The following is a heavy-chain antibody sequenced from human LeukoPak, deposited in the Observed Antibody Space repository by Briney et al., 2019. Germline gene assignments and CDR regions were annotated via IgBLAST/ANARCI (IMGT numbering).Heavy chain of an antibody. CDR2: ISPSGTTM. Sequence: GGSLRLSCAASGLTFSDYGMTWIRQAPGMGLEWVSYISPSGTTMFYADSVKGRFTISRDNAKSSLSLQMNSLRAEDSTVYYSVRYRGLGDWGQGTLVTVSS. CDR1: GLTFSDYG. CDR3: VRYRGLGD. D-gene: IGHD4-11*01. V-gene: IGHV3-11*01. J-gene: IGHJ4*02.